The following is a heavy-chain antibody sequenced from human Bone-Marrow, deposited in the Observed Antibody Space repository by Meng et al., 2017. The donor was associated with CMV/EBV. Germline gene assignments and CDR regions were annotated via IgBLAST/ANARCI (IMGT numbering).Heavy chain of an antibody. CDR3: ARVRSEYSGYYLFDY. D-gene: IGHD3-22*01. CDR2: ISHSGYA. Sequence: SETLSLTCTVSDSSISGHYFWAWIRQSPEEGLEWIGTISHSGYAYYNPSLMSRVTMSVDTSKSQFSLRVNSVTAADTALYYCARVRSEYSGYYLFDYWGQGTLVTVSS. V-gene: IGHV4-38-2*02. J-gene: IGHJ4*02. CDR1: DSSISGHYF.